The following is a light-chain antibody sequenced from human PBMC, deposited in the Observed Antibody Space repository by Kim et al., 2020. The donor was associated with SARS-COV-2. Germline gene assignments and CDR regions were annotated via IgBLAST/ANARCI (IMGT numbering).Light chain of an antibody. CDR2: EVS. V-gene: IGKV2-30*01. Sequence: LVMTQSPLSLPVTLGQPASISCRSSQGLVYSDGNTYLNWFHQRPGQSPRRLIYEVSNRDSGVPDRFSGSGSGTDFTLKISGVEAEDVGVYYCMLGSNPFTFGQGTKLEI. CDR3: MLGSNPFT. J-gene: IGKJ2*01. CDR1: QGLVYSDGNTY.